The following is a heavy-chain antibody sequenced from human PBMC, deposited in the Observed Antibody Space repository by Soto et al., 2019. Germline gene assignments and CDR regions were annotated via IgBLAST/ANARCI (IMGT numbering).Heavy chain of an antibody. D-gene: IGHD3-10*01. CDR2: TIPMLGMA. J-gene: IGHJ4*02. V-gene: IGHV1-69*02. CDR1: GDTFSRYT. CDR3: ATSYGSASEHFDY. Sequence: QVQLVQSGAEMKKPGSSVKVSCTASGDTFSRYTISWVRQVPGQGPEWMGRTIPMLGMADYAQKFQGRVTINADKSTSTAYMVLRSLRSEDTAIYYCATSYGSASEHFDYWGQGTLVTVSS.